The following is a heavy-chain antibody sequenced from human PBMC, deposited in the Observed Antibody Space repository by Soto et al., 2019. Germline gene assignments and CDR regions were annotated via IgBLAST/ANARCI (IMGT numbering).Heavy chain of an antibody. CDR1: GGTFSSYA. Sequence: SVKVSCKASGGTFSSYAISWVRQAPGQGLEWMGGIIPIFGTANYAQKFQGRATITADESTSTAYMELSSLRSEATAVYYCESRHIVVVTAALRVGWSDPWGQGTLVTVSS. V-gene: IGHV1-69*13. D-gene: IGHD2-2*01. CDR3: ESRHIVVVTAALRVGWSDP. J-gene: IGHJ5*02. CDR2: IIPIFGTA.